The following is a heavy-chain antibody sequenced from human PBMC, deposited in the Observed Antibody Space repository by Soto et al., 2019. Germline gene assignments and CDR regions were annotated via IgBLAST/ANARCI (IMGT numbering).Heavy chain of an antibody. CDR3: ARESPDILTGPPWVWYFDL. CDR1: GGSFSGYY. V-gene: IGHV4-34*01. CDR2: INDRGSI. D-gene: IGHD3-9*01. J-gene: IGHJ2*01. Sequence: QVQLQQWGAGPLRPLETLSLTCGVSGGSFSGYYWSWIRQSPGKGLEWLGEINDRGSINYNPSLKSRVSISVDTSKNHYSLNLRSVTAADTAVYYCARESPDILTGPPWVWYFDLWGSGTLVTVSS.